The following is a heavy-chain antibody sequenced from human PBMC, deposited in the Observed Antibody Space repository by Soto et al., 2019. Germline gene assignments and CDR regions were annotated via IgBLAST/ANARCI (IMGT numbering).Heavy chain of an antibody. CDR1: GFTLSMYS. J-gene: IGHJ6*02. CDR2: IPQDGSDG. V-gene: IGHV3-7*03. D-gene: IGHD2-21*02. Sequence: DVQLKESGGGLVQPGQSLRLSCEVSGFTLSMYSMTWVRQAPGKGLEWVAKIPQDGSDGHYLDSVKGRFTISRDNAKNLVYLQMNSLRADDTAVYYCARDHLILPAHDFFYGSDVWGQGAKVTVSS. CDR3: ARDHLILPAHDFFYGSDV.